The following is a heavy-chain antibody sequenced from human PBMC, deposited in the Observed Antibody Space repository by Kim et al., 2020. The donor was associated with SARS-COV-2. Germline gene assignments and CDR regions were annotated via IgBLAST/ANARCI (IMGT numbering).Heavy chain of an antibody. CDR3: ARTGGVTTLFDY. V-gene: IGHV4-39*01. Sequence: YYNPSLKSRVTMSVATSKNQFSLKLRSVTAADTAVYYCARTGGVTTLFDYWGQGTLVTVSS. J-gene: IGHJ4*02. D-gene: IGHD4-4*01.